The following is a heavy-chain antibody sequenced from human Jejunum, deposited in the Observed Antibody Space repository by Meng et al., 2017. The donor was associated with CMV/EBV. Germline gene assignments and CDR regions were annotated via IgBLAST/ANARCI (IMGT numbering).Heavy chain of an antibody. Sequence: SLKISCAASGFSFSNYWMDWVRQTPGKGLEWVANIKQDGGEKYYVDSVEGRFTISRDNAKNSLYLQMNSLRAEDTAVYYCMRSLDYWGQGTLVTVSS. CDR2: IKQDGGEK. J-gene: IGHJ4*02. CDR3: MRSLDY. V-gene: IGHV3-7*01. CDR1: GFSFSNYW.